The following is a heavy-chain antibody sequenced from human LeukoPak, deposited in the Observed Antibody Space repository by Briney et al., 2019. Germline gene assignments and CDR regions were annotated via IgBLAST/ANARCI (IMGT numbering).Heavy chain of an antibody. V-gene: IGHV6-1*01. CDR1: ADSVSTNSAA. Sequence: SQTLSLTCAISADSVSTNSAAWDWIRQSPSRGLDWLGRTYYRSKWTNDYAVSVKSRITLNPDTSKNQFSLQLNSVTPEDTAVDYCARELVVVTTSGVHYYGMDVWGQGTTVIVSS. D-gene: IGHD3-22*01. CDR3: ARELVVVTTSGVHYYGMDV. CDR2: TYYRSKWTN. J-gene: IGHJ6*02.